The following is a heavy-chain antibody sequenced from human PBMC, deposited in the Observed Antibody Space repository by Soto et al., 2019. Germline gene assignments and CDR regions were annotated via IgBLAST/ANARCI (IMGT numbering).Heavy chain of an antibody. CDR1: GGTFSRYT. CDR3: ARGSTIVRGAPSWFDH. Sequence: QVQLVQSGAEVTKPGSSVKVSCKASGGTFSRYTINWVRQAPGQGLEWLGSSIPMAAIANYTQTFQGRVTITVDKSSTQAYMEVSILRSDATGVYYCARGSTIVRGAPSWFDHLGQGTLVTFSS. CDR2: SIPMAAIA. J-gene: IGHJ5*02. V-gene: IGHV1-69*02. D-gene: IGHD3-10*01.